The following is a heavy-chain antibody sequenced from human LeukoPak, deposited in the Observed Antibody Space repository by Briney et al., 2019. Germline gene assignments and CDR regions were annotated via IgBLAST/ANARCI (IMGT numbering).Heavy chain of an antibody. CDR3: AGSYSGYEGYFDY. J-gene: IGHJ4*02. CDR1: GGSISSYY. Sequence: PSETLSLTCTVSGGSISSYYWSWIRQPTGKGLEWIGYIYTSGSTNYNPSLKSRVTISVDTSKNQFSLKLSSVTAADTAVYYCAGSYSGYEGYFDYWGQGTLVTVSS. D-gene: IGHD5-12*01. V-gene: IGHV4-4*09. CDR2: IYTSGST.